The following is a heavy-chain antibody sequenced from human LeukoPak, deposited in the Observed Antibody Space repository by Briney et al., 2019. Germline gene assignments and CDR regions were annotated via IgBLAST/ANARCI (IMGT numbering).Heavy chain of an antibody. Sequence: PGGSLRLSCAASGFTFDDYAMHWVRQAPGKGLEWVSTLSGNGYSTYYADSVKGRFTISRDNSKNTLYLQMNSLRAEDTAVYYCAKDAVAGIYWGQGTLVTVSS. D-gene: IGHD6-19*01. CDR2: LSGNGYST. J-gene: IGHJ4*02. CDR1: GFTFDDYA. CDR3: AKDAVAGIY. V-gene: IGHV3-23*01.